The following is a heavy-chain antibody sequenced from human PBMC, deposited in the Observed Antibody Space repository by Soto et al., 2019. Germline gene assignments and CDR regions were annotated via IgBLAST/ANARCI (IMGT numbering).Heavy chain of an antibody. Sequence: GGSLRLSCAASGFTFSSYAMSWVRRAPGKGLEWVSAISGSGGSTYYADSVKGRFTISRDNSKNTLYLQMNSLRAEDTTVYYCAKDRYYDFWSGYYIGPYDAFDIWGQGTMVTVSS. D-gene: IGHD3-3*01. CDR1: GFTFSSYA. V-gene: IGHV3-23*01. CDR2: ISGSGGST. J-gene: IGHJ3*02. CDR3: AKDRYYDFWSGYYIGPYDAFDI.